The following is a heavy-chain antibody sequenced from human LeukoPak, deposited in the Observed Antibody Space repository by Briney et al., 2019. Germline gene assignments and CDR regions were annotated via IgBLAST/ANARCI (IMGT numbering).Heavy chain of an antibody. D-gene: IGHD3-10*01. J-gene: IGHJ4*02. V-gene: IGHV3-48*02. CDR3: ARGNPGKLLWFGELLVNSFDY. Sequence: GGSLRLSCAASGFTFSSYSMNWVRQAPGKGLEWVSYISSSSSTICYADSVKGRFTISRDNAKNSLYLQMNSLRDEDTAVYYCARGNPGKLLWFGELLVNSFDYWGQGTLVTVSS. CDR2: ISSSSSTI. CDR1: GFTFSSYS.